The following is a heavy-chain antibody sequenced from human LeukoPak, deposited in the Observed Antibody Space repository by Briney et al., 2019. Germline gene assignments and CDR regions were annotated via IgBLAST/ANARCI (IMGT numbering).Heavy chain of an antibody. V-gene: IGHV4-59*01. CDR2: IYYSGST. D-gene: IGHD7-27*01. Sequence: PSETLSLTCTVSGGSISSYYWSWTRQPPGKGLEWIGYIYYSGSTNYNPSLKSRVTISVDTSKNQFSLKLSSVTAADTAVYYCVTSGDQGDYWGQGTLVTVSS. J-gene: IGHJ4*02. CDR3: VTSGDQGDY. CDR1: GGSISSYY.